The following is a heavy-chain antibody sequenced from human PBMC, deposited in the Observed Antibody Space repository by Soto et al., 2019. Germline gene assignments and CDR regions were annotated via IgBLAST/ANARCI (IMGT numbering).Heavy chain of an antibody. D-gene: IGHD3-22*01. CDR2: IIPIFGTA. CDR1: GGTFSSYA. V-gene: IGHV1-69*13. Sequence: SVKVSCKXSGGTFSSYAISWVRQAPGQGLEWMGGIIPIFGTANYAQKFQGRVTITADESTSTAYMELSSLRSEDTAVYYCARGRGYYYDSSGRNAFDIWGQGTMVT. J-gene: IGHJ3*02. CDR3: ARGRGYYYDSSGRNAFDI.